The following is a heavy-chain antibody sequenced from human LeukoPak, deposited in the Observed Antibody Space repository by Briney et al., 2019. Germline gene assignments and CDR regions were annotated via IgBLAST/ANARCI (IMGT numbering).Heavy chain of an antibody. V-gene: IGHV4-39*07. Sequence: SETLSLTCTVSGGSISSSFYYWGRIRQPPGKGLEWIGTIYYSGSTYYNPSLKSRVTISVDTSKNQFSLKLSSVTAADTAVYYCARGHYYDSSGYYYYYYYYMDVWGKGTTVTVSS. J-gene: IGHJ6*03. D-gene: IGHD3-22*01. CDR1: GGSISSSFYY. CDR3: ARGHYYDSSGYYYYYYYYMDV. CDR2: IYYSGST.